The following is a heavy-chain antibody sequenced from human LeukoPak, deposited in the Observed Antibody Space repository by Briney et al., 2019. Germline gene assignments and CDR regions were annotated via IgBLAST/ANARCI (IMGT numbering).Heavy chain of an antibody. J-gene: IGHJ4*02. CDR3: AKVLNPLLRYYFGY. CDR1: GFTFSSYA. CDR2: ISGSGGST. V-gene: IGHV3-23*01. D-gene: IGHD2-2*02. Sequence: GGSLRLSCAASGFTFSSYAMSWVRQAPGKGLEWVSAISGSGGSTYYADSVKDRFTISRDNSKNTLYLQMNSLRAEDTAVYYCAKVLNPLLRYYFGYWGQGTLVTVSS.